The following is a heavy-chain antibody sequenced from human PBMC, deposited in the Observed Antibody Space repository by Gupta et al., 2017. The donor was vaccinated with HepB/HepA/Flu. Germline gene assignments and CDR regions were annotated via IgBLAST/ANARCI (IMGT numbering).Heavy chain of an antibody. CDR3: EVYVQFHC. CDR2: ISKRGEIR. V-gene: IGHV3-11*01. Sequence: QVQLVESGGGLVKPGGSLRLSCAASGFTFSDYYMTWIRQAPGKGLEWVSDISKRGEIRSCADSVKGRFTSARDNAKNYLYRQMESLRAEDTAGYAGEVYVQFHCWGQGSLVTVSS. D-gene: IGHD2-21*01. J-gene: IGHJ4*02. CDR1: GFTFSDYY.